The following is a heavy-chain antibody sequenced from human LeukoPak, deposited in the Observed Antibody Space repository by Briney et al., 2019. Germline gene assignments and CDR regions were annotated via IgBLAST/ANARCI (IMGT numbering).Heavy chain of an antibody. D-gene: IGHD2-15*01. CDR3: ARDYLGYCSGGSCYKGDY. Sequence: ASVKVSCKASGYTFTSYGISWVRQAPGQGLEWMGWISPYNGNTNYAQKLQGRVTMTTDTSTSTAYMELRSLRSDDTAVYYCARDYLGYCSGGSCYKGDYWGQGTLVTVSS. CDR1: GYTFTSYG. V-gene: IGHV1-18*01. J-gene: IGHJ4*02. CDR2: ISPYNGNT.